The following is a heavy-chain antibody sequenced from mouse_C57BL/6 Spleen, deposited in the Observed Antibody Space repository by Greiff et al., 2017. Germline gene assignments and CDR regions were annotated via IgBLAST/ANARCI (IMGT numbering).Heavy chain of an antibody. CDR1: GYAFSSSW. CDR2: IYPGDGDT. J-gene: IGHJ2*01. CDR3: ASSSTVVATGDY. Sequence: QVQLKQSGPELVKPGASVKISCKASGYAFSSSWMNWVKQRPGKGLEWIGRIYPGDGDTNYNGKFKGKATLTADKSSSTAYMQLSSLTSEYSAVYFCASSSTVVATGDYWGQGTTLTVSS. D-gene: IGHD1-1*01. V-gene: IGHV1-82*01.